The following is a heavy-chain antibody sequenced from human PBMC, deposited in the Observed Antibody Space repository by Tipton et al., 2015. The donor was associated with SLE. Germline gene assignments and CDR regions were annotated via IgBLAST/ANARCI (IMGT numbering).Heavy chain of an antibody. CDR1: GYSISSSSYY. CDR3: ARRARGFDY. Sequence: TLSLTCAVSGYSISSSSYYWGWIRQPPGKGLEWIGSIYYSGSTYYNPSLKSRVTISVDTSKNQFSLKLSSVTAADTAVYYCARRARGFDYWGQGTLVTVSS. V-gene: IGHV4-39*07. J-gene: IGHJ4*02. D-gene: IGHD5-12*01. CDR2: IYYSGST.